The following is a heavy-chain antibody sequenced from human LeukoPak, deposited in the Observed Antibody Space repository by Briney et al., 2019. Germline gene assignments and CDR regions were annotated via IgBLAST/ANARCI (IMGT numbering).Heavy chain of an antibody. CDR1: GFTFSSYA. CDR3: AKDFDAVAGPLSFDY. D-gene: IGHD6-19*01. J-gene: IGHJ4*02. Sequence: PGGSLRLSCAASGFTFSSYAMHWVRQAPGKGLEWVAVISYDGSNKYYADSVKGRFTISRDNSKNTLYLQMNSLRAEDTAVYYCAKDFDAVAGPLSFDYWGQGTLVTVSS. CDR2: ISYDGSNK. V-gene: IGHV3-30-3*01.